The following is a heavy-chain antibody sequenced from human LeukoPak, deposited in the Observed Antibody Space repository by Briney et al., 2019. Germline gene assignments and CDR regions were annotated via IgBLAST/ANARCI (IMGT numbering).Heavy chain of an antibody. J-gene: IGHJ6*03. CDR2: IIPIFGTA. Sequence: SVKVSCKASGGTFSSYAISWVRQAPGQGLEWMGGIIPIFGTANYAQKFQGRVTITADESTSTAYMELSSLRSEDTAVYYCARGRVVVPAASPPLNYYYYYMDVWGKGTTVTVSS. CDR3: ARGRVVVPAASPPLNYYYYYMDV. CDR1: GGTFSSYA. V-gene: IGHV1-69*01. D-gene: IGHD2-2*01.